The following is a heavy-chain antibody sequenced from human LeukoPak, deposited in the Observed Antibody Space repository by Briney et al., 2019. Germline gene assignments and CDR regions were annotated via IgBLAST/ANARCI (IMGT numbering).Heavy chain of an antibody. CDR2: IKQDGSEK. V-gene: IGHV3-7*01. CDR1: GFTFSSYW. CDR3: ARDRHVLGFEYRYGYDY. J-gene: IGHJ4*02. Sequence: GGSLRLSCAASGFTFSSYWMSWVRPAPGKGLEWVANIKQDGSEKYYVDSVKGRFTISRDNAKNSLYLQMNSRRAEDTAVYYCARDRHVLGFEYRYGYDYWGQGTLVTVSS. D-gene: IGHD5-18*01.